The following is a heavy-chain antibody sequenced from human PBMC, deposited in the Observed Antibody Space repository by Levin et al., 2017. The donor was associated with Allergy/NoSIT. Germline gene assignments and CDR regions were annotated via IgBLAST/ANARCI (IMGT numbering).Heavy chain of an antibody. CDR2: IYYSGST. D-gene: IGHD3-10*01. CDR3: ARENDEFVDYFDY. CDR1: GGSISSGDYY. J-gene: IGHJ4*02. V-gene: IGHV4-30-4*01. Sequence: SQTLSLTCTVSGGSISSGDYYWSWIRQPPGKGLEWIGYIYYSGSTYYNPSLKSRVTISVDTSKNQFSLKLSSVTAADTAVYYCARENDEFVDYFDYWGQGTLVTVSS.